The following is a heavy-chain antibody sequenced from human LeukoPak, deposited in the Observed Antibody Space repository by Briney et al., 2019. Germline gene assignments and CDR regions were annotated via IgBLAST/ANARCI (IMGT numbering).Heavy chain of an antibody. J-gene: IGHJ4*02. CDR3: ARDNPLHYYDSSGYHY. V-gene: IGHV1-46*01. CDR2: INPSGGST. CDR1: GYTFTSYY. Sequence: ASVKVSCKASGYTFTSYYMHWVRQAPGQGLEWMGIINPSGGSTSYARKFQGRVTMTRDTSTSTVYMELSSLRSEDTAVYYCARDNPLHYYDSSGYHYWGQGTLVTVSS. D-gene: IGHD3-22*01.